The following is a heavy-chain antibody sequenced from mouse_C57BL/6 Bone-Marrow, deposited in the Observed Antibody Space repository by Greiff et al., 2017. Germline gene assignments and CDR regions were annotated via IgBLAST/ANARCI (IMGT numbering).Heavy chain of an antibody. J-gene: IGHJ3*01. Sequence: EVQLQQSGPELVKPGASVKISCKASGYTFTDYYMNWVKQSHGKSLEWIGDINPNNGGTSYNQKFKGKATLTVDKSSSTAYMELRSLTSEYSAVYYCARGIYYDYGAWFAYWGQGTLVTVSA. V-gene: IGHV1-26*01. D-gene: IGHD2-4*01. CDR3: ARGIYYDYGAWFAY. CDR1: GYTFTDYY. CDR2: INPNNGGT.